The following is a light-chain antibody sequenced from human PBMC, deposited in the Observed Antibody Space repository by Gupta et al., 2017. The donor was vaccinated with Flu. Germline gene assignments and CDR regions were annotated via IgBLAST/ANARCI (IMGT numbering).Light chain of an antibody. V-gene: IGLV2-14*01. J-gene: IGLJ3*02. Sequence: QSALTQPASVSGSPGPSIAISCTGSNSDVGGYNVVSWYQQHPGKAPKLLIYEVTNRPSGVSNRFSGSKSGNTASLTIAGLQAEDEADYYCSSYTTSRTLVFGGGTKLTVL. CDR3: SSYTTSRTLV. CDR2: EVT. CDR1: NSDVGGYNV.